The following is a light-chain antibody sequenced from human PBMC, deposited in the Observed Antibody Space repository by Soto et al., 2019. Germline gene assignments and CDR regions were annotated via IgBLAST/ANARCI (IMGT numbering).Light chain of an antibody. CDR1: SSDVGGYDY. Sequence: QSALTQPRSVSGSPGQSVTISCTGTSSDVGGYDYVSWYQHHPGKAPKLMIYEVDKRPSGVPDRFSGSKSGNTASLTISGLQAEDEADYYCCSFAAVYALAVIFGGGTKLTVL. CDR3: CSFAAVYALAVI. J-gene: IGLJ2*01. V-gene: IGLV2-11*01. CDR2: EVD.